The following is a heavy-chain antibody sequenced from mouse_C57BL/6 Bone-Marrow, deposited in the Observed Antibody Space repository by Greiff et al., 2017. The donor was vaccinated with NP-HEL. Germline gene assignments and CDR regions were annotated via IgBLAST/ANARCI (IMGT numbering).Heavy chain of an antibody. J-gene: IGHJ2*01. CDR2: INPNNGGT. V-gene: IGHV1-26*01. Sequence: EVQLQQSGPELVKPGASVKISCKASGYTFTDYYMNWVKQSHGKSLEWIGDINPNNGGTSYNQKFKGKATLTVDKSSSTAYMELRSLTSEDSAVYYCARGVDYWGQGTTLTVSP. CDR3: ARGVDY. CDR1: GYTFTDYY.